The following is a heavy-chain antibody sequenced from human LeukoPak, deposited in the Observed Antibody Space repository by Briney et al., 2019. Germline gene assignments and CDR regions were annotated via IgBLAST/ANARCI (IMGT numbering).Heavy chain of an antibody. V-gene: IGHV4-4*07. CDR1: GGSISSSNW. Sequence: PSETLSLTCAVSGGSISSSNWWSWIRQPAGKGLEWIGRIYTSGSTNYNPSLKSRVTMSVDTSKKQFSLKLSSVTAADTAVYYCARVRGSSGSYEYYHYMDVWGKGTTVTISS. CDR3: ARVRGSSGSYEYYHYMDV. J-gene: IGHJ6*03. D-gene: IGHD1-26*01. CDR2: IYTSGST.